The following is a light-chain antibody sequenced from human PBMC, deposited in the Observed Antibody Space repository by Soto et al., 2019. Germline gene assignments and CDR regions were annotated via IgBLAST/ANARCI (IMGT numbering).Light chain of an antibody. V-gene: IGLV1-47*01. CDR3: AAWDDSLSGPRV. CDR2: RNN. CDR1: TSNISNKH. Sequence: QSVLTQPPSASGTPGQRVIISCSGSTSNISNKHLYWYQQLPGTAPKLLIYRNNQRPSGVPDRFSGSKSGTSASLAISGLPSEDEADYYCAAWDDSLSGPRVFGGGTKLTVL. J-gene: IGLJ2*01.